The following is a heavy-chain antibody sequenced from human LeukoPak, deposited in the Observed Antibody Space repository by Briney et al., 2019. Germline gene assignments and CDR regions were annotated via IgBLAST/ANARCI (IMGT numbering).Heavy chain of an antibody. V-gene: IGHV1-69*13. CDR2: IIPIFGTA. CDR3: ARVRLSKNSGYSLDY. CDR1: GGTFSSYA. J-gene: IGHJ4*02. Sequence: SVKVSCKASGGTFSSYAISWVRQAPGQGLEWMGGIIPIFGTANYAQKFQGRVTITADESTSTAYMELSSLRSEDTAVYYCARVRLSKNSGYSLDYWGQGTLATVSS. D-gene: IGHD3-22*01.